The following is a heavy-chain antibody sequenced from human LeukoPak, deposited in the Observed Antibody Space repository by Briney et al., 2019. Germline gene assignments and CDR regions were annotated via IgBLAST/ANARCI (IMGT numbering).Heavy chain of an antibody. D-gene: IGHD3-3*01. Sequence: SETLSLTCTVSGGSISSGGYYWSWIRQPPGKGLEWIGYIYHSGSTYYNPSLKSRVTISVDRSKNQFSLKLSSVTAADTAVYYCAREARFLEDFDYWGQGTLVTVSS. V-gene: IGHV4-30-2*01. CDR2: IYHSGST. CDR1: GGSISSGGYY. CDR3: AREARFLEDFDY. J-gene: IGHJ4*02.